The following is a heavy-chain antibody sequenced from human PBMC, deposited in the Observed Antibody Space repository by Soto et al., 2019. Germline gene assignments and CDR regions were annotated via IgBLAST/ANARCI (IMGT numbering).Heavy chain of an antibody. J-gene: IGHJ6*02. CDR1: GYTFTSYY. D-gene: IGHD3-3*01. CDR2: INPSGGST. V-gene: IGHV1-46*01. Sequence: ASVKVSCKASGYTFTSYYMHWVRQAPGQGLEWMGIINPSGGSTSYAQKFQGRVTMTRDTSTSTVYMELSSLRSEDTAVYYWARDGPSQIRVLEWSDYYYYYGMDVWGQGTTVTVSS. CDR3: ARDGPSQIRVLEWSDYYYYYGMDV.